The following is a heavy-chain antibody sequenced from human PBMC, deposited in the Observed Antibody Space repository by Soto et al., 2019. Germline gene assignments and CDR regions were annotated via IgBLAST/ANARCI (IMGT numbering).Heavy chain of an antibody. CDR3: ARVKATYNWFFDL. J-gene: IGHJ2*01. Sequence: SETLSLTCTVSSGSITTDYWTWIRQPPGAGLEWVGYMFHSGSPSYNPSLESRLTMSLDTSRDQFSLKLSSVTAADTAVYYCARVKATYNWFFDLWGHGTLVTVSS. CDR1: SGSITTDY. V-gene: IGHV4-59*01. CDR2: MFHSGSP. D-gene: IGHD1-1*01.